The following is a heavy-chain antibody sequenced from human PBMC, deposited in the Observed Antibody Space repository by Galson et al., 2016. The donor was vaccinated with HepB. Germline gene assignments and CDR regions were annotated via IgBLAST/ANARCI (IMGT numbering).Heavy chain of an antibody. CDR1: GDSVSSNSAG. Sequence: CAISGDSVSSNSAGWYWIRQSPSRGLEWLGRTYYRSKWHFDYAESVKSRVSMSFDTSKNQLSLKLNSVTAVDTAVYYCVREGRFHWDDGNVGYWGQGTLVSVSS. CDR3: VREGRFHWDDGNVGY. V-gene: IGHV6-1*01. J-gene: IGHJ4*02. D-gene: IGHD1-1*01. CDR2: TYYRSKWHF.